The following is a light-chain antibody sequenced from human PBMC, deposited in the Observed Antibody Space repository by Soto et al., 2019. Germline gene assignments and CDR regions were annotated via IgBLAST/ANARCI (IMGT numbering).Light chain of an antibody. J-gene: IGKJ3*01. CDR3: QQSHSPPFT. V-gene: IGKV1-39*01. Sequence: DVQMTQSPPSLSASVGDRVTITCRASQTIDRSLNWYQQKPGKAPNLLIYDASNLQSGVPSRFSGSGAATDFTLTISSLHPDYFASYSCQQSHSPPFTFGAGTKVDIK. CDR1: QTIDRS. CDR2: DAS.